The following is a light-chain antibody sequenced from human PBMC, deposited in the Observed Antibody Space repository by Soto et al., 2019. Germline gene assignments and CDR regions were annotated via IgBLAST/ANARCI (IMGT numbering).Light chain of an antibody. CDR3: SSYTSSSTYV. CDR2: DVS. J-gene: IGLJ1*01. V-gene: IGLV2-18*02. CDR1: GSDIGTYNR. Sequence: QAVVTQPPSVSGSPGQSVTISCTGTGSDIGTYNRVSWYQQPPGTAPKLMIYDVSYRPSGVPDRFSGSKSGNTASLTISGLQAEDEADYYCSSYTSSSTYVFGTGTKLTVL.